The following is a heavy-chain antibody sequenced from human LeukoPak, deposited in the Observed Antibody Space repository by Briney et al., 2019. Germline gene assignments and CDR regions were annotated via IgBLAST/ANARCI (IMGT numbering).Heavy chain of an antibody. V-gene: IGHV3-7*01. Sequence: GGSLRLSCAASGFTFSSSWMTRVRQAPGKGLEWVTNINPDGSETSYLDSVRGRFTISRDNVKNSLYLQMNSLRVDDTAVYYCAKDRLEYSRSGYYYMDVWGKGTTVTVSS. CDR2: INPDGSET. CDR3: AKDRLEYSRSGYYYMDV. CDR1: GFTFSSSW. J-gene: IGHJ6*03. D-gene: IGHD6-6*01.